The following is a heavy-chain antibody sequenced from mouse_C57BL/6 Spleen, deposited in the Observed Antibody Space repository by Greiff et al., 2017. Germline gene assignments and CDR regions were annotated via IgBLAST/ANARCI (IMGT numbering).Heavy chain of an antibody. CDR1: GFSLTSYG. J-gene: IGHJ4*01. CDR3: ARKGGYSRGRDAMDY. CDR2: IWSGGST. Sequence: QVQLQQSGPGLVQPSQSLSITCTVSGFSLTSYGVHWFRQSPGKGLEWLGVIWSGGSTDSNAAFISRLSISKDNSKSQVFFKMNSLQADDTAIYYCARKGGYSRGRDAMDYWGQGTSVTVSS. D-gene: IGHD2-3*01. V-gene: IGHV2-2*01.